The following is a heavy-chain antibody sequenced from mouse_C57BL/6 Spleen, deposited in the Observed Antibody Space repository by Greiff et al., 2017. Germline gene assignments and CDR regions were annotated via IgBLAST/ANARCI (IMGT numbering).Heavy chain of an antibody. CDR1: GYSFTSYG. J-gene: IGHJ2*01. CDR3: ARFDYDGYPFDC. V-gene: IGHV1-81*01. D-gene: IGHD2-3*01. Sequence: QVQLQQSGAELARPGASVTLSCTASGYSFTSYGIRWVKQAPGQGLEWIGEIYPRSGNTYYNDKFKGKATLTADKSSSTAYMELRSLTSEDSAVYFCARFDYDGYPFDCWGQGTTLTVSS. CDR2: IYPRSGNT.